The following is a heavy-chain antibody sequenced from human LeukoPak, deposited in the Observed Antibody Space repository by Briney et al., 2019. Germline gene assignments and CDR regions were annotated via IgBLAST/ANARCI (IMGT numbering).Heavy chain of an antibody. D-gene: IGHD6-19*01. CDR3: AKEGSSGGYYYYYMDV. V-gene: IGHV3-23*01. CDR2: ISGSGGST. Sequence: PGGSLRLSCAASGFTFDDYAMHWVRQAPGKGLEWVSAISGSGGSTYYADSVKGRFTISRDNSKNTLYLQMNSLRAEDTAVYYCAKEGSSGGYYYYYMDVWGKGTTVTISS. J-gene: IGHJ6*03. CDR1: GFTFDDYA.